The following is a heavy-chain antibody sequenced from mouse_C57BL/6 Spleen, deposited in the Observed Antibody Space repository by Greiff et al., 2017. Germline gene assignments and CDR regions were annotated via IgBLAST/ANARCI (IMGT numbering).Heavy chain of an antibody. J-gene: IGHJ3*01. CDR2: IYPGNSDT. D-gene: IGHD3-2*02. CDR3: TRNEAAQATWFAY. Sequence: VQLQQSGTVLARPGASVKMSCKTSGYTFTSYWMHWVKQRPGQGLEWIGAIYPGNSDTSYNQTFKGKATLTAVPSARTAYMELSSLTNEDSAFYYCTRNEAAQATWFAYWGQGTLVTVSA. V-gene: IGHV1-5*01. CDR1: GYTFTSYW.